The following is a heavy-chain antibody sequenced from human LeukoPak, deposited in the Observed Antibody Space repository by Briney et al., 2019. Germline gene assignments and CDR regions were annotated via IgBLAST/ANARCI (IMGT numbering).Heavy chain of an antibody. CDR1: GFTFSNYA. CDR2: ISDSGGST. J-gene: IGHJ4*02. CDR3: AKDIGRDSGFFDS. V-gene: IGHV3-23*01. Sequence: GGSPRLSCVASGFTFSNYAMNWVRQVPGKGPEWVSRISDSGGSTYYADSVKGRFTISRDNSKNTVYLQMTSLRAEDTAIYYCAKDIGRDSGFFDSWGQGAPIIVSS.